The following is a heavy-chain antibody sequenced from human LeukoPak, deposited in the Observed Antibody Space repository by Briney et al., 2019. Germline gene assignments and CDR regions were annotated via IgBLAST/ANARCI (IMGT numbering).Heavy chain of an antibody. CDR3: ARIRKAAAGNAIDY. J-gene: IGHJ4*02. D-gene: IGHD6-13*01. CDR1: GGSISSGGYY. Sequence: SETLSLTCTVSGGSISSGGYYWSWLRQHPGKGLEWIGYIYYSGSTYYNPSLKSRVTISVDTSKNQFSLKLSSVTAADTAVHYCARIRKAAAGNAIDYGGQGTLVTVSA. V-gene: IGHV4-31*03. CDR2: IYYSGST.